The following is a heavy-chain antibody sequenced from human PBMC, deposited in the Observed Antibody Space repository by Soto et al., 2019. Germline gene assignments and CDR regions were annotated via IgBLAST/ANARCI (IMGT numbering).Heavy chain of an antibody. V-gene: IGHV1-8*01. CDR1: GYTFTSYD. D-gene: IGHD2-15*01. CDR3: ARDIRRYCSGGSCYPNGPYYYGMDV. J-gene: IGHJ6*02. CDR2: MNPNSGNT. Sequence: ASVKVSCKASGYTFTSYDINWVRQATGQGLEWMGWMNPNSGNTGYAQKFQGRVTMTRNTSISTAYMELSSLRSEDTAVYYCARDIRRYCSGGSCYPNGPYYYGMDVWGQGTTVTVSS.